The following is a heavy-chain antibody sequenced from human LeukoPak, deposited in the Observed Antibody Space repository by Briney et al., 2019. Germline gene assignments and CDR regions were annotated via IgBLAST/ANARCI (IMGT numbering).Heavy chain of an antibody. CDR3: ARTYYYGSGSYSLDY. CDR2: IYYSGST. J-gene: IGHJ4*02. CDR1: GGSISSYY. V-gene: IGHV4-59*01. D-gene: IGHD3-10*01. Sequence: PSETLSLTCTVSGGSISSYYWSWLRQPPGKGLEWLGYIYYSGSTNYNPSLKSRVTISVDTSKNQFSLKLSSVTAADTAVYYCARTYYYGSGSYSLDYWGQGTLVTVSS.